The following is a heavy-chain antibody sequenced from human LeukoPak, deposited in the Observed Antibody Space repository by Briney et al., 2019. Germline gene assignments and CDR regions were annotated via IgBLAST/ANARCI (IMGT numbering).Heavy chain of an antibody. CDR1: GYTFNNHY. V-gene: IGHV1-46*02. J-gene: IGHJ4*02. Sequence: ASVKVSCKASGYTFNNHYMYWVRQAPGQGLEWMGVINPSGGSTSYAQKFQGRVTVTRDTSTRTVYMEVNSLRSEDTAVYYCARQGTYSSAIGMGYWGQGTLVAVSS. CDR3: ARQGTYSSAIGMGY. CDR2: INPSGGST. D-gene: IGHD6-19*01.